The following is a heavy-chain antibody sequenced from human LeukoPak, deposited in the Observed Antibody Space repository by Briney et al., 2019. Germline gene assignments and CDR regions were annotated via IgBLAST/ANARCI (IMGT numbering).Heavy chain of an antibody. Sequence: SETLSLTCTVSGGSISSSSYYWGWIRQPPGKGLEWIGSIYYSGSTYYNPSLKSRVTISVDTSKNQFSLKLSSVTAADTAVYYCARIRSDPLSSDYGDMDVWGQGTTVTVSS. J-gene: IGHJ6*02. D-gene: IGHD4-17*01. V-gene: IGHV4-39*07. CDR3: ARIRSDPLSSDYGDMDV. CDR1: GGSISSSSYY. CDR2: IYYSGST.